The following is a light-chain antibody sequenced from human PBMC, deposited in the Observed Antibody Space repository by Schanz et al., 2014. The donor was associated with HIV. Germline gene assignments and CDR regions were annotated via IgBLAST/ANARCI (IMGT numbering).Light chain of an antibody. J-gene: IGKJ2*01. CDR2: KIS. CDR1: QSIGDS. Sequence: DIQMTQFPSTLSASVGDRVTITCRASQSIGDSLAWYQQKPGKAPNLLISKISALGDGVPARFSGRGSGTEFTLTIDNLDPDDFAIYYCQQYDTFPYTFGQGTKLDIQ. CDR3: QQYDTFPYT. V-gene: IGKV1-5*03.